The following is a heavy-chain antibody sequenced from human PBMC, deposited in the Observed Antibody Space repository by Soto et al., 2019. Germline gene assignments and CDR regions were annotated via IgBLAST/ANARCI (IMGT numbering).Heavy chain of an antibody. CDR3: SKDVPYYYDSSGSGDAFDF. Sequence: GGSLRLCCAASGFIFSNYGMSWVRQAPGKGLEWVATISGSGSSTYQADSVKGRFSISRDNSRNTVSLDMNSLRAEDTAVYYCSKDVPYYYDSSGSGDAFDFWGQGTMVTVSS. CDR1: GFIFSNYG. D-gene: IGHD3-22*01. CDR2: ISGSGSST. J-gene: IGHJ3*01. V-gene: IGHV3-23*01.